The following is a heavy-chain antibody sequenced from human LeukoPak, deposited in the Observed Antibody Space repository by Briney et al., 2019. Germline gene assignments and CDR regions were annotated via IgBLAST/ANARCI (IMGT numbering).Heavy chain of an antibody. CDR2: IYYSGST. Sequence: PSQTLSLTCTVSGGSISSYYWSWIRQPPGKGLEWIGYIYYSGSTNYNPSLKSRVTISVDTSKNQFSLKLSSVTAADTAVYYCARVLPQWLARYYFDYWGQGSLVTVSS. J-gene: IGHJ4*02. CDR3: ARVLPQWLARYYFDY. D-gene: IGHD6-19*01. V-gene: IGHV4-59*01. CDR1: GGSISSYY.